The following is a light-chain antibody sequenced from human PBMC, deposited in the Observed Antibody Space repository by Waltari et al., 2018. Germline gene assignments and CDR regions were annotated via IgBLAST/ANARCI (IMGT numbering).Light chain of an antibody. CDR1: QSISTY. J-gene: IGKJ1*01. Sequence: DIQMTQSPSSLSASVGARVTITCRASQSISTYLSWYQQKTGKAPKLLIYAASGLQSGVPSRFRGSGSGTDFTLTISSLQPEDSATYACQQGYDTPWTFGQGTKVEI. V-gene: IGKV1-39*01. CDR3: QQGYDTPWT. CDR2: AAS.